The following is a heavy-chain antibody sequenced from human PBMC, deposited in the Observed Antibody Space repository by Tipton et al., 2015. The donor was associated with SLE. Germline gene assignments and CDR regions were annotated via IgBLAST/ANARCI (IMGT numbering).Heavy chain of an antibody. J-gene: IGHJ6*03. V-gene: IGHV3-23*01. CDR1: GFTFGDYA. D-gene: IGHD6-19*01. CDR2: ISGYGRLT. Sequence: GSLRLSCTASGFTFGDYALSWVRQAPGKGLEWVSSISGYGRLTYYADSVKGRFTISRDNSRNTLYLQMDSLRVEDTALYYCARDGVERRWQVPANYFYYMDVWGKGTTVTVSS. CDR3: ARDGVERRWQVPANYFYYMDV.